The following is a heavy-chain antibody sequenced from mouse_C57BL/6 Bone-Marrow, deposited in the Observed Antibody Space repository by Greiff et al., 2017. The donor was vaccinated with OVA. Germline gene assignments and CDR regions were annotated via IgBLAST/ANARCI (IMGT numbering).Heavy chain of an antibody. J-gene: IGHJ2*01. CDR2: ILPSIGRP. Sequence: SGSELRSPGSSVKLSCKDFDSEVFPIAYMRWVRQKPGHGFEWIGGILPSIGRPIYGEKFEDKATLDADTLSNTAYLELNSLTAEDSAIYYCARSSNYDGNFDYWGQGTTLTVSS. CDR1: DSEVFPIAY. V-gene: IGHV15-2*01. CDR3: ARSSNYDGNFDY. D-gene: IGHD2-5*01.